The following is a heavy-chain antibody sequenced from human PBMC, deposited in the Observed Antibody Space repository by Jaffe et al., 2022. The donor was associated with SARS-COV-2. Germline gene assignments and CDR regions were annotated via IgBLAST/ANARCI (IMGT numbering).Heavy chain of an antibody. CDR2: TWKDNYNK. CDR3: ARDAYDSRGFGYNWFDP. CDR1: GFNFSNYG. D-gene: IGHD3-22*01. J-gene: IGHJ5*02. V-gene: IGHV3-33*01. Sequence: QVQLVESGGGVVQPGGSLRLSCAASGFNFSNYGMHWVRQAPGKGLEWVAITWKDNYNKYYADSVKGRFIISRDNAKDMLYLQMNSLRAEDTAVYYCARDAYDSRGFGYNWFDPWGQGTLVTVSP.